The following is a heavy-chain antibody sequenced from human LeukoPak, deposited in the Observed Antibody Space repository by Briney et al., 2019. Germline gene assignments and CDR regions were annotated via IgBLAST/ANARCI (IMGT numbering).Heavy chain of an antibody. CDR3: AKSGCSGGSCYSETYFDL. V-gene: IGHV3-23*01. CDR2: ISGSGGST. J-gene: IGHJ2*01. Sequence: GGSLRLSCAASGFTFSSYAMSWVRQAPGKGLEWVSAISGSGGSTYYADSVKGRFTISRDNSKNTLYLQMNSLRAEDTAVYYCAKSGCSGGSCYSETYFDLWGRGTLVTVSS. D-gene: IGHD2-15*01. CDR1: GFTFSSYA.